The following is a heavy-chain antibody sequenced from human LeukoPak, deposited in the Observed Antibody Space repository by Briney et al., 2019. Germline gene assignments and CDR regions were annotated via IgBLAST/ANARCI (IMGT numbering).Heavy chain of an antibody. CDR2: INHSGST. V-gene: IGHV4-34*01. J-gene: IGHJ6*03. CDR3: ARGPSSGYYYYYMDV. CDR1: GGSFSGYY. D-gene: IGHD6-25*01. Sequence: PSETLSLTCAVYGGSFSGYYWSWIRQPPGKGLEWIGEINHSGSTNYNPSLKSRVTISVDTSKNQFSLKLSSVTAADTAVYYCARGPSSGYYYYYMDVWGKGTTVTVSS.